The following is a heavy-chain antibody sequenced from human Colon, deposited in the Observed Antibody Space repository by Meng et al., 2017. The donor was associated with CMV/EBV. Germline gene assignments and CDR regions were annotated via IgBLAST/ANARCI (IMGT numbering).Heavy chain of an antibody. D-gene: IGHD2/OR15-2a*01. J-gene: IGHJ4*02. CDR3: ARGAEYGHQTLVS. CDR1: VHTFTDYF. V-gene: IGHV1-2*06. Sequence: QVRLLQSGAEVKKPGASVRVCCKTSVHTFTDYFIHWVRQAPGQGLQWVGRINPNSGATEYSHHFQARVTLTKDTSITTANLDLYSLETGDSAVYYCARGAEYGHQTLVSWGLGALVTVSS. CDR2: INPNSGAT.